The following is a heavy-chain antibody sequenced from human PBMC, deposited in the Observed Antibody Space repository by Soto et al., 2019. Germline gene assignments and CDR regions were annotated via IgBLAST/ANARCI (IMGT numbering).Heavy chain of an antibody. CDR3: AREWSAFDY. CDR2: MYSSGYT. V-gene: IGHV4-59*01. J-gene: IGHJ4*02. CDR1: GDSFSRYK. D-gene: IGHD2-15*01. Sequence: SETLSLTCTVSGDSFSRYKWSWIRQPPGKGLEYIGYMYSSGYTDYNPSLKSRVTMSLDTSKNQYSLKLTSATAADTAVYYCAREWSAFDYWGQGTLVTVSS.